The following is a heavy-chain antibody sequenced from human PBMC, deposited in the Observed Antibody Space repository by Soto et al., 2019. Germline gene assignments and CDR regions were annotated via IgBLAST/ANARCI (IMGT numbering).Heavy chain of an antibody. CDR1: GFTVISNY. CDR2: IYSVGTT. D-gene: IGHD3-10*01. CDR3: ARDRGDY. J-gene: IGHJ4*02. Sequence: LRLSCAASGFTVISNYMSWVRQAPGKGLEWVSVIYSVGTTYYADSVKGRFTISRDNSKNTLYLQMNSLRVEDTAVYYCARDRGDYWGQGALVTVSS. V-gene: IGHV3-53*01.